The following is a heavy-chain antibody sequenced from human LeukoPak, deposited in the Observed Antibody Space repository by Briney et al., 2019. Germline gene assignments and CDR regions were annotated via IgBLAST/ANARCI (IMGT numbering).Heavy chain of an antibody. CDR1: GYTFTGYY. CDR2: INPNSGGT. Sequence: ASVKVSCKASGYTFTGYYMHWVRQAPGQGLEWMGWINPNSGGTNYAQKLQGRVTMTRDTSISTAYMELSRLRSDDTAVYYCARDLVSWGYDFYYYWGQGTLVTVSS. J-gene: IGHJ4*02. V-gene: IGHV1-2*02. CDR3: ARDLVSWGYDFYYY. D-gene: IGHD3-3*01.